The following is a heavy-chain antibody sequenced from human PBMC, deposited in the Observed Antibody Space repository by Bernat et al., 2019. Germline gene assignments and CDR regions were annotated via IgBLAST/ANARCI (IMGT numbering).Heavy chain of an antibody. CDR2: IYYSGST. D-gene: IGHD3-22*01. Sequence: QVQLQESGPGLVKPSQTLSLTCTVSGGSISSGGYYWSWIRQHPGKGLEWIGYIYYSGSTYYNPSLTSRVTISVDTSKNQFSLKLSSVTAADTAVYYCAREGGDYYDSSGYHRSGAFDIWGQGTMVTVSS. J-gene: IGHJ3*02. CDR3: AREGGDYYDSSGYHRSGAFDI. V-gene: IGHV4-31*03. CDR1: GGSISSGGYY.